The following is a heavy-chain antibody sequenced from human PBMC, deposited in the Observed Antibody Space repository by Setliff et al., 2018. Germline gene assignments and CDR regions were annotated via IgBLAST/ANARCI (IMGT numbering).Heavy chain of an antibody. Sequence: EASVKVSCKASGYTFTSYALHWLRQAPGQRLEWMAYINGGNGNTHYSQKFRGRVTVTRDTSASTVFMELSTLSSEDTAVYYCAREVYGILTGYSYWYFDLWGRGTLVTVSS. D-gene: IGHD3-9*01. CDR1: GYTFTSYA. V-gene: IGHV1-3*01. J-gene: IGHJ2*01. CDR3: AREVYGILTGYSYWYFDL. CDR2: INGGNGNT.